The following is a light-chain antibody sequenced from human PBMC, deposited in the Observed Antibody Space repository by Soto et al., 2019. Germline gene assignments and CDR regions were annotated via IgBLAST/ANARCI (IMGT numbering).Light chain of an antibody. J-gene: IGKJ2*01. Sequence: EIVLTQSPATLSLSPGERATLSCRASQSVRIFLAWYQQKPGQAPRLLIYDASNRATGIPVRFSGSGSGTDFTLTISSLEPGDFAVYYCQQRGNWPLYTFGQGTKVEMK. V-gene: IGKV3-11*01. CDR2: DAS. CDR3: QQRGNWPLYT. CDR1: QSVRIF.